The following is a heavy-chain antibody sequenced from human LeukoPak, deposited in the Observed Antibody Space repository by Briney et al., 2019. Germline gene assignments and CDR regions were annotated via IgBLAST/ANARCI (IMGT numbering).Heavy chain of an antibody. CDR1: GFTFNDYA. CDR3: AKVFPGPFDY. J-gene: IGHJ4*02. CDR2: ISGDGRTT. Sequence: GSLRLSCAASGFTFNDYAMHWVRQPPGKGLEWVSFISGDGRTTYYADSMKGRFTISRDNSKSSLYLQMNSLRPEDTALYYCAKVFPGPFDYWGQGTLVTVSS. D-gene: IGHD3-10*01. V-gene: IGHV3-43*02.